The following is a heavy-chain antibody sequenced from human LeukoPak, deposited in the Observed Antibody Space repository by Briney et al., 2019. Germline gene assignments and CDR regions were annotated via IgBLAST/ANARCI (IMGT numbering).Heavy chain of an antibody. D-gene: IGHD3-10*01. V-gene: IGHV4-59*12. CDR1: GGSISSYY. CDR3: ARLVVRGVYYYYYMDV. CDR2: IYYSGST. Sequence: SETLSLTCTVSGGSISSYYWSWIRQPPGKGLEWIGYIYYSGSTNYNPSLKSRVTISVDTSKNQFSLKLSSVTAADTAVYYCARLVVRGVYYYYYMDVWGKGTTVTISS. J-gene: IGHJ6*03.